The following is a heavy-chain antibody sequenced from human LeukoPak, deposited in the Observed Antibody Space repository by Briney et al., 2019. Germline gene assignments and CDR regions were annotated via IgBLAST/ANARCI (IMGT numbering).Heavy chain of an antibody. V-gene: IGHV3-74*01. CDR3: ARGGSGCFDY. D-gene: IGHD6-19*01. Sequence: GGSLRLSCAASGFTFSSYWMHWVRQAPGKGLVWVSRIHSDGNSTSYADSVKGRFTISRDNAKNMLYLQMNSLRAEDTAVYYCARGGSGCFDYWGQGTLVTVSS. CDR2: IHSDGNST. CDR1: GFTFSSYW. J-gene: IGHJ4*02.